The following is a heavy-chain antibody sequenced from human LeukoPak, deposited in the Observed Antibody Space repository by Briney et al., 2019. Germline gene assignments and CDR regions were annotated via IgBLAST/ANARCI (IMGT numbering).Heavy chain of an antibody. CDR2: TSYDGSNK. CDR1: GFTFSSYA. Sequence: GRSLRLSCAASGFTFSSYAMHWVRQAPGKGLEWVAVTSYDGSNKYYADSVKGRFTISRDNSKNTLYLQMNSLRAEDTAVYYCASEALGTFTWYDYWGQGTLVTVSS. J-gene: IGHJ4*02. CDR3: ASEALGTFTWYDY. D-gene: IGHD7-27*01. V-gene: IGHV3-30*14.